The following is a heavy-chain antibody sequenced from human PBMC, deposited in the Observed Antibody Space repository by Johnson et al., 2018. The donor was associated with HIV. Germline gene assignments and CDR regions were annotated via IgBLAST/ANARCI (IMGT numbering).Heavy chain of an antibody. CDR3: AKDLPYDYDSSWERAFDI. D-gene: IGHD3-22*01. CDR1: GFRFSSYA. Sequence: QVQLVESGGGVVQPGRSLRLSCVASGFRFSSYAVHWVRQAPGKGLEWVAVVSNDGNNKYYADSVKGRFTISRDNSKNTLYLQMNSLRAEDTAGYYCAKDLPYDYDSSWERAFDIWGQGTMVIVSS. V-gene: IGHV3-30*04. CDR2: VSNDGNNK. J-gene: IGHJ3*02.